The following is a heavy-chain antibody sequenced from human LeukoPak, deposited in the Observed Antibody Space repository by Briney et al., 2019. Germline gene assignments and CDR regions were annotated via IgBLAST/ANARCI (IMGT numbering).Heavy chain of an antibody. CDR1: GYTFTELS. CDR3: ATFAAIGWFDP. CDR2: FDPEDGET. V-gene: IGHV1-24*01. Sequence: ASVTVSCKVSGYTFTELSMHWVREAHGQGLGWMGGFDPEDGETIYAQKFQGRVTMTEDTSTDTAYMELSSLRSEDTAVYYCATFAAIGWFDPWGQGTLVTVSS. D-gene: IGHD2-2*01. J-gene: IGHJ5*02.